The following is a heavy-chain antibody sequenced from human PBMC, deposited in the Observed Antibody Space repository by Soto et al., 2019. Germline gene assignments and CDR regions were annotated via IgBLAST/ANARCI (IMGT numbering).Heavy chain of an antibody. V-gene: IGHV4-39*01. CDR1: GGSISSSSYY. Sequence: QLQLQESGPGLVKPSETLSLTCTVSGGSISSSSYYWGWIRQPPGKGLEWIGSIYYSGSTYYNPSLKCRVTISVDTSKNQFSLKLSSVTAADTAVYYCARPGNYGSGSYLYYLDYWGQGTLVTVSS. CDR3: ARPGNYGSGSYLYYLDY. J-gene: IGHJ4*02. CDR2: IYYSGST. D-gene: IGHD3-10*01.